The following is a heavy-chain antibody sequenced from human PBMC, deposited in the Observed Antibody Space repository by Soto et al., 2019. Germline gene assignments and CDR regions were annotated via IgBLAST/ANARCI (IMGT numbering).Heavy chain of an antibody. CDR3: ARVVAGPVDV. J-gene: IGHJ4*02. CDR2: IYYSGST. D-gene: IGHD6-19*01. V-gene: IGHV4-31*03. CDR1: GGSISSGGYY. Sequence: SETLSLTCTVSGGSISSGGYYWSWIRQHPGKGLEWIGYIYYSGSTYYNPSLKSRVTISVDTSKNQFSLKLSSVTAADTAVYYCARVVAGPVDVWGQGTLVTVLL.